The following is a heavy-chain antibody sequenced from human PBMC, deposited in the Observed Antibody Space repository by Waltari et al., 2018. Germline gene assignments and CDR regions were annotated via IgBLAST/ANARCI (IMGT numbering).Heavy chain of an antibody. J-gene: IGHJ6*04. CDR1: GFTLRDSG. CDR3: AKMGGLYISGWPDSTSYMDV. CDR2: LYSSGRT. V-gene: IGHV3-23*03. D-gene: IGHD3-22*01. Sequence: DVQIWESGGDLVQPGGSRRLSCVVSGFTLRDSGMSWVRQVRGKGLEWVSVLYSSGRTNYRDSVKGRFTISRDESKNTLFLEMNNLRPDDTAKYYCAKMGGLYISGWPDSTSYMDVWGKGTTVTVSS.